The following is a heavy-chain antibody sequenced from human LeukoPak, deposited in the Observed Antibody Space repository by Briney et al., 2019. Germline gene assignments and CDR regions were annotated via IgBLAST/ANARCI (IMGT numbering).Heavy chain of an antibody. CDR2: ISGRGGST. J-gene: IGHJ4*02. CDR1: GFTFSSYA. Sequence: GGSLRLSCAAAGFTFSSYAMSWVRQAPGEGLEWVGAISGRGGSTFYAGSVEGRFTISRDNSKKTLYLQMNSLRAEDTAVYYCASHVPYCSGGSCYSSGYYFDYWGQGTLVTVSS. D-gene: IGHD2-15*01. CDR3: ASHVPYCSGGSCYSSGYYFDY. V-gene: IGHV3-23*01.